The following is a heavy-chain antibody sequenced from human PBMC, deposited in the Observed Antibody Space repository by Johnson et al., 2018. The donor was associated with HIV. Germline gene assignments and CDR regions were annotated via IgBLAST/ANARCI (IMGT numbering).Heavy chain of an antibody. Sequence: QVQLVESGGGLVQPGGSLRLSCAASGFMFSNYYMSWIRQAQGKGLECVSYISRGFATIHYADSVKGRFTISRHHSKTTLYLQMNSLRAEDTAVYYCASVYYDILTGYYYDALDIWGRGTMVTVSS. V-gene: IGHV3-11*04. D-gene: IGHD3-9*01. CDR3: ASVYYDILTGYYYDALDI. CDR1: GFMFSNYY. J-gene: IGHJ3*02. CDR2: ISRGFATI.